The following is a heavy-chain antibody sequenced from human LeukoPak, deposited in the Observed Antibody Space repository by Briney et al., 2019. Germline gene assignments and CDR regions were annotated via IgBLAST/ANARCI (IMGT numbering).Heavy chain of an antibody. CDR2: IYHSGST. CDR1: GGSFSGYY. J-gene: IGHJ4*02. CDR3: ASRDY. Sequence: PSETLSLTCAVYGGSFSGYYWSWIRQPPGKGLEWIGEIYHSGSTNYNPSLKSRVTISVDKSKNQFSLKLSSVTAADTAVYYCASRDYWGQGTLVTVSS. V-gene: IGHV4-34*01.